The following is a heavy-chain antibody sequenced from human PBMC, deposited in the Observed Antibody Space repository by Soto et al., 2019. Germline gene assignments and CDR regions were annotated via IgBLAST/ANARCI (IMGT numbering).Heavy chain of an antibody. J-gene: IGHJ6*02. Sequence: ASVKVSCKASGYTFTSYAMHWVRQAPGRRLEWMGWINAGNGNTKYSQKFQGRVTITRDTSASTAYMELSSLRSEDTAVYYCARGSSSWAYYGMDVWGQGTTVTVSS. CDR3: ARGSSSWAYYGMDV. CDR1: GYTFTSYA. D-gene: IGHD6-13*01. CDR2: INAGNGNT. V-gene: IGHV1-3*01.